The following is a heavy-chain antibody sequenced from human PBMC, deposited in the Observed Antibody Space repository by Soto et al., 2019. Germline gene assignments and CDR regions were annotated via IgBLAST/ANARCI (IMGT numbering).Heavy chain of an antibody. J-gene: IGHJ4*02. V-gene: IGHV1-69*02. Sequence: QVQLVQSGAEVKQPGSSVKVSCKASGGTFSSYTISWVRQAPGQGLEWMGRIIPILGIANYAQKFQGRVTITADKSTSTAYMELSSLRSEDTAVYYCARAPYYDFWSGYLFDYWGQGTLVTVSS. CDR3: ARAPYYDFWSGYLFDY. D-gene: IGHD3-3*01. CDR1: GGTFSSYT. CDR2: IIPILGIA.